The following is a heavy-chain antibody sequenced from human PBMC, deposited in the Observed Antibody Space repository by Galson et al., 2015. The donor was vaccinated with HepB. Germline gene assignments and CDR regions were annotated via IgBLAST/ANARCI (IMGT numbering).Heavy chain of an antibody. Sequence: SVKVSCTASGYPFSDYYIHWVRQAPGQGLEWVARINPNVVGTNYARYVQGRVTMTRDMSINTAYLELSRLRSDDTAVYYCARDRGRGFYYYMDVWGKGTTVTVSS. CDR2: INPNVVGT. CDR3: ARDRGRGFYYYMDV. CDR1: GYPFSDYY. D-gene: IGHD1-26*01. V-gene: IGHV1-2*06. J-gene: IGHJ6*03.